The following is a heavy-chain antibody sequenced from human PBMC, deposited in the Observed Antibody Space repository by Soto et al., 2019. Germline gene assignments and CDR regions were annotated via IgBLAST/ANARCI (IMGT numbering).Heavy chain of an antibody. CDR2: ITGTGGNT. V-gene: IGHV3-23*01. J-gene: IGHJ6*02. D-gene: IGHD3-16*02. Sequence: EVQLLESGGGLVQPGGSLRLSCAASGFPLSTYGMTWVRQAPGKGLEWVSAITGTGGNTYYVDSVKGRFTSFRDNSNNILYLQVNSLRVEDTAVYYCVRIRGYWYGLDVWGQGTTVSVSS. CDR3: VRIRGYWYGLDV. CDR1: GFPLSTYG.